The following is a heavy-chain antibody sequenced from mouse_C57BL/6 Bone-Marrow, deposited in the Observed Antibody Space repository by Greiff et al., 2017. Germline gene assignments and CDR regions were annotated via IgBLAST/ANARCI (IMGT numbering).Heavy chain of an antibody. CDR2: INPGSGGT. D-gene: IGHD4-1*01. Sequence: QVQLQQSGAELVRPGTSVKVSCKASGYAFTNYLIEWVKQRPGQGLEWIGVINPGSGGTNYNEKFKGKATLTADKSSSTAYMQLSSLISEDSAVYFCAQTGTRYFDVWGKGTTVTVSS. V-gene: IGHV1-54*01. CDR3: AQTGTRYFDV. CDR1: GYAFTNYL. J-gene: IGHJ1*03.